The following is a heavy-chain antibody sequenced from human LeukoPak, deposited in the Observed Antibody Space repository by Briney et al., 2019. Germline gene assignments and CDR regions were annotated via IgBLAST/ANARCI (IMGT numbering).Heavy chain of an antibody. V-gene: IGHV3-21*01. D-gene: IGHD3-10*02. J-gene: IGHJ6*04. CDR3: AELGITMIGGV. CDR1: GLTFSSYK. Sequence: GGSLRLSCAASGLTFSSYKLNWVGPPPGRGLEGVSFISSSSNYLYYTDSVKGRFTISRDNAKNSLFLQMNSLRAEGTAVYYCAELGITMIGGVWGKGTTVTISS. CDR2: ISSSSNYL.